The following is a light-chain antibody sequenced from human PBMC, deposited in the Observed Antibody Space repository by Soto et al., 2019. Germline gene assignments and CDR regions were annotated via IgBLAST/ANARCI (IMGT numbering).Light chain of an antibody. Sequence: DIVMTQSPDSLAVSLGERATIYCKSSQSVLYSSNNKNYLAWYQQKPGQPPKLLIFWASTRESGVPDRFSGSGSGTDFTLTISSLQAEDVAVYYCQQYYTPYTFGQGTKLEIK. J-gene: IGKJ2*01. V-gene: IGKV4-1*01. CDR1: QSVLYSSNNKNY. CDR3: QQYYTPYT. CDR2: WAS.